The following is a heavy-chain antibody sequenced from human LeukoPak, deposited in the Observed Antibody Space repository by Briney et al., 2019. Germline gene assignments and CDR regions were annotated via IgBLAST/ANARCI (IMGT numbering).Heavy chain of an antibody. J-gene: IGHJ4*02. V-gene: IGHV4-34*01. Sequence: SETLSLTCAVYGVSFSGYYWSWLRQPPGKGLEWVGEINHSGSTNYNPSLKSLVTISVDTSKNQFSLKLSSVTAADTAVYYCARGGGARSIDYWGQGTLVTVSS. CDR1: GVSFSGYY. CDR3: ARGGGARSIDY. D-gene: IGHD3-10*01. CDR2: INHSGST.